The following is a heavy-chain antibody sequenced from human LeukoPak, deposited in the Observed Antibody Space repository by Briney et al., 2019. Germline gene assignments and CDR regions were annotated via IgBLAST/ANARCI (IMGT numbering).Heavy chain of an antibody. CDR2: ISSNSRTI. CDR1: EFTFSNYG. J-gene: IGHJ4*02. V-gene: IGHV3-48*02. Sequence: GSLRLSCAASEFTFSNYGMNWVRQAPGKGLEWVSYISSNSRTINYADSVRGRFTISRDNAKNSLYLQMNSLRDEDTAMCYCARGGEKRPDYWGQGTLVTVSS. CDR3: ARGGEKRPDY.